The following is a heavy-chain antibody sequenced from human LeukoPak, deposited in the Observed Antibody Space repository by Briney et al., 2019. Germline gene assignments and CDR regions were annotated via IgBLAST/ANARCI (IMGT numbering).Heavy chain of an antibody. Sequence: GGSLRLSCVASGFSFGSYSMHWVRQAPGKGLEWVAFLSYDGSDKYYADSVMGRFTISRDNSKNTVYLEVNRPTHEDTAVYYSARDPSRLAVAGGRLDYWGQGTPVIVSS. V-gene: IGHV3-30*04. D-gene: IGHD6-19*01. CDR3: ARDPSRLAVAGGRLDY. CDR1: GFSFGSYS. J-gene: IGHJ4*02. CDR2: LSYDGSDK.